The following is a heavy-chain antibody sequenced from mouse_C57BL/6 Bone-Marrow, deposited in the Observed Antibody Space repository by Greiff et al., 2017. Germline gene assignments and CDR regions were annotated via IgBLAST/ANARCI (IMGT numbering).Heavy chain of an antibody. V-gene: IGHV5-9-1*02. CDR3: TRDGVLFFDY. Sequence: EVQLQESGEGLVKPGGSLKLSCAASGFTFSSYAMSWVRQTSEKRLEWVAYNSSGGDYINYADTVKGRFTISRDNARNTLYLQMRSLKSEDPTMYYCTRDGVLFFDYWGQGTTLTVSS. J-gene: IGHJ2*01. CDR1: GFTFSSYA. CDR2: NSSGGDYI. D-gene: IGHD1-1*02.